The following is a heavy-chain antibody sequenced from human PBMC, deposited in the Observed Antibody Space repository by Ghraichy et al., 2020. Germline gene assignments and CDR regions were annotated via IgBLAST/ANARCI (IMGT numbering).Heavy chain of an antibody. CDR1: GGSFSGYY. CDR2: INHSGST. J-gene: IGHJ6*02. Sequence: SQTLSLTCAVYGGSFSGYYWSWIRQPPGKGLEWIGEINHSGSTNYNPSLKSRVTISVDTSKNQFSLKLSSVTAADTAVYYCARFKIDIVVVPAAPNSYYYYGMDVWGQGTTVTVSS. CDR3: ARFKIDIVVVPAAPNSYYYYGMDV. V-gene: IGHV4-34*01. D-gene: IGHD2-2*01.